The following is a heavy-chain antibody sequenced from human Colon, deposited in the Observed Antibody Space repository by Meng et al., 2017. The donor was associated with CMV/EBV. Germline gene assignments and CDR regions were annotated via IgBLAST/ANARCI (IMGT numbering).Heavy chain of an antibody. CDR3: ARGSLSSGWYGADY. CDR2: IYYSGST. J-gene: IGHJ4*02. D-gene: IGHD6-19*01. CDR1: GGSISNSY. Sequence: SETLSLTCTVSGGSISNSYWGWIRQPQGKGLEWIGYIYYSGSTNYTPSLKSRVTISVDTSKNQFSLKLNSVTAADTAVYYCARGSLSSGWYGADYWGQGTLVTVSS. V-gene: IGHV4-59*01.